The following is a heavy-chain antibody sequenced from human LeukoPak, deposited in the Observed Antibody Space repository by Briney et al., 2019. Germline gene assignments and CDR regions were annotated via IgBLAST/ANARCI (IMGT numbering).Heavy chain of an antibody. J-gene: IGHJ5*02. CDR1: GDSMSSFY. Sequence: SETLSLTCTVSGDSMSSFYWSWIRQSPGKGLEWLGYIYFSGRTNYNPSLKSRLTISVDASQNQFFLKLDAVTTADTAIYFCARDASNGPRSNWFDPWGQGTLVTVSS. D-gene: IGHD3-22*01. CDR3: ARDASNGPRSNWFDP. V-gene: IGHV4-59*01. CDR2: IYFSGRT.